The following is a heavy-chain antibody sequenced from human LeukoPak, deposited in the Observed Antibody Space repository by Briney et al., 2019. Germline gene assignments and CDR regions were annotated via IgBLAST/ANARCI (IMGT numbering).Heavy chain of an antibody. D-gene: IGHD3-10*01. CDR3: TRHRADGSGSYTG. J-gene: IGHJ4*02. CDR2: IKSKANSYAT. Sequence: GGSLRLSCAASGFTFSGSAMHWVRQASGKGLEWVGRIKSKANSYATTYAASVKGRFPISRDDSKNTAYLQMNSLKTEDTAVYYCTRHRADGSGSYTGWGQGTLVTVSS. V-gene: IGHV3-73*01. CDR1: GFTFSGSA.